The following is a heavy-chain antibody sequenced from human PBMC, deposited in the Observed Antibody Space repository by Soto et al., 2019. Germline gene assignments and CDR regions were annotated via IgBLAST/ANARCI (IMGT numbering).Heavy chain of an antibody. CDR1: GLGFGEYG. J-gene: IGHJ6*02. V-gene: IGHV3-33*01. CDR2: IWFDGSNK. CDR3: ATEAPEGGMDV. Sequence: AQLVESGGAGAGLGRSWRRSCKGSGLGFGEYGLNWFRQAPGRGLGWVAIIWFDGSNKFYGDSVKGRFTISRDNSKNTLLLQMNSLRAEDTAVYYCATEAPEGGMDVWGQGTTVTVSS.